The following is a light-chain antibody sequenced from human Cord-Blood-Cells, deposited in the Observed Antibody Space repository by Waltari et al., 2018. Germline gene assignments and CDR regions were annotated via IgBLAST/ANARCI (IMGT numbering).Light chain of an antibody. J-gene: IGLJ1*01. CDR3: SSYTSSSTYV. CDR2: DVS. Sequence: QSALTHPASVSGSPGQSITISCTGTSSDVGGYNYVSWYQQHPGKAPKLKIYDVSNRPTGVCNRLSGAKTGKTASLTISWLQAEDEADYYCSSYTSSSTYVFGTGTKVTVL. CDR1: SSDVGGYNY. V-gene: IGLV2-14*01.